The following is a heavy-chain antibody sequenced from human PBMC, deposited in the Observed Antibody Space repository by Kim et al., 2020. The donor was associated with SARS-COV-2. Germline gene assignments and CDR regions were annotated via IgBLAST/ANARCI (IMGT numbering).Heavy chain of an antibody. CDR2: T. CDR3: ARSPLWLPFDY. Sequence: TNYTPSLRVRVTISVDTSKNQFSLKLSSVTAADTAVYYCARSPLWLPFDYWGQGTLVTVSS. J-gene: IGHJ4*02. D-gene: IGHD3-10*01. V-gene: IGHV4-59*01.